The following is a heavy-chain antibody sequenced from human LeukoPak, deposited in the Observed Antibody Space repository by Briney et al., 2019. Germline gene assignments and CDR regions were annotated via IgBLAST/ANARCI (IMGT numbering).Heavy chain of an antibody. CDR2: ISAYNGNT. D-gene: IGHD5-18*01. CDR1: GYTFTSYG. J-gene: IGHJ4*02. CDR3: ARVSPERGYSYGPLDNYFDY. V-gene: IGHV1-18*01. Sequence: ASVKVSCKASGYTFTSYGISWVRQAPGQGLEWMGWISAYNGNTNYAQKLQGRVTMTTDTSTSTAYMELRSLRSDDTAVYYCARVSPERGYSYGPLDNYFDYWGQGTLVTVSS.